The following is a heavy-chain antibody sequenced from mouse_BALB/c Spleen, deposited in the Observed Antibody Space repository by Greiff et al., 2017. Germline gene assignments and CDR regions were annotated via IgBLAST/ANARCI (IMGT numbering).Heavy chain of an antibody. CDR3: ARTTTATTWFAY. CDR2: IWSGGST. D-gene: IGHD1-2*01. Sequence: QVQLQQSGPGLVQPSQSLSITCTVSGFSLTSYGVHWVRQSPGKGLEWLGVIWSGGSTDYNAAFISRLSISKDNSKSQVFFKMNSLQADDTAIYYCARTTTATTWFAYWGQGTLVTVSA. CDR1: GFSLTSYG. J-gene: IGHJ3*01. V-gene: IGHV2-4-1*01.